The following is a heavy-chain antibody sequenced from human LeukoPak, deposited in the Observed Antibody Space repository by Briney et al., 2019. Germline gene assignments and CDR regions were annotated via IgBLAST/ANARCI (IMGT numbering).Heavy chain of an antibody. CDR3: ASYYYDSSGFDYYYMDV. CDR1: GGTFSSYA. D-gene: IGHD3-22*01. Sequence: ASVKVSCKASGGTFSSYAISWVRQAPGQGLEWMGWINPNSGGTNYAQKFQGRVTMTRDTSISTAYMELSRLRSDDTAVYYCASYYYDSSGFDYYYMDVWGKGTTVTISS. V-gene: IGHV1-2*02. J-gene: IGHJ6*03. CDR2: INPNSGGT.